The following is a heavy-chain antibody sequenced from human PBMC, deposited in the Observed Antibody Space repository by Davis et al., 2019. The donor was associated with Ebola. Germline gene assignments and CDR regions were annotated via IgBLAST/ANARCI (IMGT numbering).Heavy chain of an antibody. D-gene: IGHD2-21*01. V-gene: IGHV1-8*03. CDR1: GYTFTSYD. CDR3: ARDSLRPCEHIVVVIAPFDY. J-gene: IGHJ4*02. Sequence: ASVKVSCKASGYTFTSYDINWVRQATGQGLEWMGWMNPNSGNTGYAQKFQGRVTITRNTSISTAYMELRSLRSDDTAVYYCARDSLRPCEHIVVVIAPFDYWGQGTLVTVSS. CDR2: MNPNSGNT.